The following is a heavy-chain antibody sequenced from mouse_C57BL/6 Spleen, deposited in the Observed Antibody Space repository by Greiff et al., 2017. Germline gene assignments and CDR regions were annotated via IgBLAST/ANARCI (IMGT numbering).Heavy chain of an antibody. D-gene: IGHD1-1*01. J-gene: IGHJ2*01. CDR2: IDPSDSYT. Sequence: QVQLQQPGAELVKPGASVKLSCKASGYTFTSYWMQWVKQRPGQGLEWIGEIDPSDSYTNYNQKFKGKATLTVDTSSSTAYMQLSSLTSEDSAVYYCARGGVLRFDYWGQGTTLTVSS. V-gene: IGHV1-50*01. CDR3: ARGGVLRFDY. CDR1: GYTFTSYW.